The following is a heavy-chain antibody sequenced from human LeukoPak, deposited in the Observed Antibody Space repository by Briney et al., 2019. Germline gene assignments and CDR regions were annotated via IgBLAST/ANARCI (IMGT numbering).Heavy chain of an antibody. V-gene: IGHV3-30*02. CDR3: AKPVAGRNWFDP. J-gene: IGHJ5*02. CDR2: IRYDGSNK. Sequence: GGSRRLSCAASGFTFSSYGMHWVRQAPGKGLEWVAFIRYDGSNKYYADSVKGRFTISRDNSKNTLYLQTNSLRAEDTAVYYCAKPVAGRNWFDPWGQGTLVTVSS. D-gene: IGHD6-19*01. CDR1: GFTFSSYG.